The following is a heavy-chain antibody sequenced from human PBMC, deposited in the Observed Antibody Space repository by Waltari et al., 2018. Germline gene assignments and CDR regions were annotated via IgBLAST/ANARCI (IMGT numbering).Heavy chain of an antibody. Sequence: EVQLVESGGGLVQPGGSLRLSCAASGFTFRSYAMSWVRQAPGRGLEWGSSISGSDGRTNYADSAKGRFTISRDNVKNTLFLQMNSLRADDAAVYYCAKDLGGFSGSHWYFDLWGRGTLVTVSS. CDR1: GFTFRSYA. V-gene: IGHV3-23*04. J-gene: IGHJ2*01. CDR3: AKDLGGFSGSHWYFDL. CDR2: ISGSDGRT. D-gene: IGHD5-12*01.